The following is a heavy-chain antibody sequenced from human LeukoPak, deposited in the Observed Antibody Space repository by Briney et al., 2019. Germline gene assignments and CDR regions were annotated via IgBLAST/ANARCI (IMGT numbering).Heavy chain of an antibody. CDR1: GESMSGFY. Sequence: SETLSLTCTVSGESMSGFYWNWIRQSPGKGLEWIGYMHYTGSTNYNPSLKSRVTISIDTSKNQFSLKLSSVTAADTAVYYCAREEVAAAFFDYWGQGTLVTVSS. CDR2: MHYTGST. V-gene: IGHV4-59*01. D-gene: IGHD6-13*01. CDR3: AREEVAAAFFDY. J-gene: IGHJ4*02.